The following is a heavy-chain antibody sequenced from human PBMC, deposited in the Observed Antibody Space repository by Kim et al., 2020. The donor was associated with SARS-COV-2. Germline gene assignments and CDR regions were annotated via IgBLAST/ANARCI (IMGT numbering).Heavy chain of an antibody. J-gene: IGHJ4*02. V-gene: IGHV4-4*07. CDR2: IYSTGST. CDR3: ARMKSHTREPFDY. CDR1: GGSISSHY. Sequence: SETLSLTCTVSGGSISSHYWSWIRQPAGRGLEWIGRIYSTGSTNYNPSLKSRVTMSVDRSKNLFSLTLTTVTAADTALYYCARMKSHTREPFDYWGPGTL. D-gene: IGHD1-1*01.